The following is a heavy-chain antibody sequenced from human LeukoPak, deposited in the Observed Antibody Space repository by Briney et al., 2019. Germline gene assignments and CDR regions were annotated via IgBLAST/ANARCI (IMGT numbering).Heavy chain of an antibody. Sequence: GGSLRLSCAASGFTFDDYGMSWVRQAPGKGLEWVSGINWNGGSTGYADSVKGRFTISRDNAKNSLYLQMNSLRAEDTALYYCASSSTSCYNFDYWGQGTLVTVSS. J-gene: IGHJ4*02. CDR3: ASSSTSCYNFDY. D-gene: IGHD2-2*02. CDR1: GFTFDDYG. V-gene: IGHV3-20*04. CDR2: INWNGGST.